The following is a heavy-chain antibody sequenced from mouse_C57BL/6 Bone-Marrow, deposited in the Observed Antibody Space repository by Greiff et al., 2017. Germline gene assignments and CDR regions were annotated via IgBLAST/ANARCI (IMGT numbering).Heavy chain of an antibody. CDR1: GYTFTSYW. J-gene: IGHJ3*01. D-gene: IGHD2-4*01. Sequence: QVQLQQPGAELVKPGASVKLSCKASGYTFTSYWMHWVKQRPGQGLEWIGMIHPNSGSTNYNEKFKSKATLTVDKSSSTAYMQLSSLTSEDSAVYYCARRRISAWFAYRGQGTLVTVSA. CDR2: IHPNSGST. CDR3: ARRRISAWFAY. V-gene: IGHV1-64*01.